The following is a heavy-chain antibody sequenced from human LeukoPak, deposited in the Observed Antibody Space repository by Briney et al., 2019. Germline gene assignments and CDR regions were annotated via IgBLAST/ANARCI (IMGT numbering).Heavy chain of an antibody. Sequence: PGGALRPSCAASWFTFSSFEMKWGPQAPGKGVGWGSYISSSGSTIYYADSVKGRFTISRDNAKNSLYLQMNSLRAEDTAVYYCARGLAAAGTNWFDPWGQGTLVTVSS. D-gene: IGHD6-13*01. CDR3: ARGLAAAGTNWFDP. V-gene: IGHV3-48*03. CDR1: WFTFSSFE. J-gene: IGHJ5*02. CDR2: ISSSGSTI.